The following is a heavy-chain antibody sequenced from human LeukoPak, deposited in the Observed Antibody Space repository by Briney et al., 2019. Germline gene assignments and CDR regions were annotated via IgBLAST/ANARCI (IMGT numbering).Heavy chain of an antibody. J-gene: IGHJ5*02. CDR2: ISPNSGGT. V-gene: IGHV1-2*02. D-gene: IGHD3-10*01. Sequence: ASVKVSCRASGYTFTGYYMHWVRQAPGPGLEWMGWISPNSGGTNHAQKFQGRVTMTRDTSISTANMELSRLRSADTAVYYCARPRAMVRGVIAGHWFDPWGQGTLVTISS. CDR1: GYTFTGYY. CDR3: ARPRAMVRGVIAGHWFDP.